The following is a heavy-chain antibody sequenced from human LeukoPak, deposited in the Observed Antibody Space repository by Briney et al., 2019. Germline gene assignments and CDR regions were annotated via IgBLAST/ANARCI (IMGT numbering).Heavy chain of an antibody. CDR2: IDTDGTTT. CDR3: ARGPEHCSGGSCYPDY. J-gene: IGHJ4*02. V-gene: IGHV3-74*01. CDR1: EFTFSNYW. Sequence: GGSLRLSCTTSEFTFSNYWMHWVRQVPGKGLVWVSRIDTDGTTTDYADSVKGRFTISRDNAKNTLYLQMNSLRADDTAVYYCARGPEHCSGGSCYPDYWGQGTLVTVSS. D-gene: IGHD2-15*01.